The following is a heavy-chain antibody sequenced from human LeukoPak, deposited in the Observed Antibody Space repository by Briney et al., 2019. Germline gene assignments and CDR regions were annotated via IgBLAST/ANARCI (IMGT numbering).Heavy chain of an antibody. CDR1: GFTFSSYA. CDR3: AKCGGGSCYDYGMDV. Sequence: GGSLRLSCAASGFTFSSYAMSWVRQAPGKGLEWVSGISGSGGSTYYADSVKGRLTISRDNSKNTVYLQMNSVRAEDTAVYYCAKCGGGSCYDYGMDVWGQGTTVTVSS. D-gene: IGHD2-15*01. CDR2: ISGSGGST. J-gene: IGHJ6*02. V-gene: IGHV3-23*01.